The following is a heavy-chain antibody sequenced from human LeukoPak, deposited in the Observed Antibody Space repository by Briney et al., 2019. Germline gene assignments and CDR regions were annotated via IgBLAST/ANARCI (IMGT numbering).Heavy chain of an antibody. CDR3: ARDDCSGGSCHLYYYYGMDV. Sequence: ASVKVSCKASGYTFTSYDINWVRQATGQGLEWMGWMNPNSGNTGYAQKFQGRVTMTRNTSISTAYMELSSLRSEDTAVYYCARDDCSGGSCHLYYYYGMDVWGQGTTVTVSS. CDR1: GYTFTSYD. J-gene: IGHJ6*02. D-gene: IGHD2-15*01. V-gene: IGHV1-8*01. CDR2: MNPNSGNT.